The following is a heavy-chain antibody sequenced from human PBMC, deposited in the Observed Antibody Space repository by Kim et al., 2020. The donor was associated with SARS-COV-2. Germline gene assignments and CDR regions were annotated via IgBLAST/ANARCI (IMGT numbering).Heavy chain of an antibody. CDR2: INTNTGNP. D-gene: IGHD3-10*01. CDR1: GYTFTSYA. J-gene: IGHJ4*02. CDR3: ARESVAKRLLWFGELVF. Sequence: ASVKVSCKASGYTFTSYAMNWVRQAPGQGLEWMGWINTNTGNPTYAQGFTGRFVFSLDTSVSTAYLQISSLKAEDTAVYYCARESVAKRLLWFGELVFWGQGTLVTVSS. V-gene: IGHV7-4-1*02.